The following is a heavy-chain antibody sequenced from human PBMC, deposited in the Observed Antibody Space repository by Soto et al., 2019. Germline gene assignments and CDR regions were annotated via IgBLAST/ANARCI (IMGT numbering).Heavy chain of an antibody. CDR2: ISAYNGNT. CDR1: GYTFTSYG. V-gene: IGHV1-18*01. D-gene: IGHD3-10*01. Sequence: QVPLVQSGAEVKKPGASVKVSCKASGYTFTSYGISWVRQAPGQGLEWMGWISAYNGNTNYAQKLQGRVTMTTDTSTSTAYMELSSLRSDDTAVYYCARDHLRYYYGSGSYYSDAFDIWGQGTMVTVSS. J-gene: IGHJ3*02. CDR3: ARDHLRYYYGSGSYYSDAFDI.